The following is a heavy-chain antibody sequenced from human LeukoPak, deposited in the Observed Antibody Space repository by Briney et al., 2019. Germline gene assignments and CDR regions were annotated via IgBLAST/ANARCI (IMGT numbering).Heavy chain of an antibody. J-gene: IGHJ4*02. CDR2: IKQDGSEK. CDR1: GFTFSRYW. V-gene: IGHV3-7*01. D-gene: IGHD3-10*01. Sequence: PGGSLRLSCTASGFTFSRYWMSWVRQAPGKGLEWVANIKQDGSEKYYVDSVKGRFTISRDNSKNTLYLQMNSLRPEDTAVYYCARSTMVRGVIRYWGQGTLVTVSS. CDR3: ARSTMVRGVIRY.